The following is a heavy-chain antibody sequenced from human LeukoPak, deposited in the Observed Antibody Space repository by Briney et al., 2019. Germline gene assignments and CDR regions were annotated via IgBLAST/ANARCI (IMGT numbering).Heavy chain of an antibody. CDR3: ARGHGYGDYQSGAY. Sequence: GASVKVSCKASGYTFTNYSIHWVRQAPGQGLEWMGIINPSGGSTTYAQKLQGRVTMTTDTSTSTAYMELRSLRSDDTAVYYCARGHGYGDYQSGAYWGQGTLVTVSS. CDR1: GYTFTNYS. J-gene: IGHJ4*02. D-gene: IGHD4-17*01. V-gene: IGHV1-46*01. CDR2: INPSGGST.